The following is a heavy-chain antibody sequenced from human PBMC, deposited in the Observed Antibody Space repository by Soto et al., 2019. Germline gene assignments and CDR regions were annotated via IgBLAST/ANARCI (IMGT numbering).Heavy chain of an antibody. J-gene: IGHJ3*02. CDR1: GYRFTSYW. Sequence: GESLTISCKVSGYRFTSYWIVWVLQMPGKCLECMGIIYPGDSDTRYSPSFQGQVTISADKSISTAYLQWSSPKASDTAMYYCARSPGIQLWYGFHAFDIWGQGTMVTVSS. D-gene: IGHD5-18*01. CDR2: IYPGDSDT. CDR3: ARSPGIQLWYGFHAFDI. V-gene: IGHV5-51*01.